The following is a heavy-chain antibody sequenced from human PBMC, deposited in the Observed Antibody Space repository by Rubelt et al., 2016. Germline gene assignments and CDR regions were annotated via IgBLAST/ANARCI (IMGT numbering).Heavy chain of an antibody. CDR1: GGSFSGYY. Sequence: QVQLQQWGAGLLKPSETLSLTCAVYGGSFSGYYWSWIRQPPGKGLEWIGEINHSGSTNYNPSLKSRVTISVDTSKNQFSLKLSSVTAADTAVYYCARGVPPDHVLHMGGDAFDIWGQGTMVTVSS. CDR3: ARGVPPDHVLHMGGDAFDI. V-gene: IGHV4-34*01. J-gene: IGHJ3*02. D-gene: IGHD3-10*01. CDR2: INHSGST.